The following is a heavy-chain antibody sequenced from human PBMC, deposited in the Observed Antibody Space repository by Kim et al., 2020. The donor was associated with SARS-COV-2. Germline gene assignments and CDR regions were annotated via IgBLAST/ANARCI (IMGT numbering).Heavy chain of an antibody. Sequence: ASVKVSCDASGYRFDSYAINWVRQAPGQGLEWIGWINADNGKTNYAPRLQGRVILTTDANTAYMELRSLRSDDTAVYYCARSSDDSSGYWTRYYSDYWGQGTLVTVSS. V-gene: IGHV1-18*01. CDR3: ARSSDDSSGYWTRYYSDY. CDR1: GYRFDSYA. CDR2: INADNGKT. D-gene: IGHD3-22*01. J-gene: IGHJ4*02.